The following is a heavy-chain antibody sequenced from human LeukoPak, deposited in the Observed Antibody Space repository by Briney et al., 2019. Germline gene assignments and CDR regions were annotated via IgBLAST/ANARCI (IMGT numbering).Heavy chain of an antibody. V-gene: IGHV4-39*07. CDR3: ARRRIPATITGSKLSSRFDT. CDR2: IDYTGST. J-gene: IGHJ1*01. CDR1: GGSISSSSYY. Sequence: SETLSLTCTVSGGSISSSSYYWTWIRQPPGKGLEWIGEIDYTGSTNYNPSLKSRIKMSVDTSKNQFSVNLNSVTAADTAFYYCARRRIPATITGSKLSSRFDTWGQGTLVTVSS. D-gene: IGHD5-12*01.